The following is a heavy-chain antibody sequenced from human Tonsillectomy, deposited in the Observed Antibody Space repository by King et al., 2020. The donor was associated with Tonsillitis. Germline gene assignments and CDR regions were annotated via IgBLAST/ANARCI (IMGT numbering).Heavy chain of an antibody. J-gene: IGHJ3*02. D-gene: IGHD4-11*01. V-gene: IGHV4-4*07. CDR3: ARDELPTVTVDAFDI. Sequence: QLQESGPGLVKPSETLSLTCTVSGGSISSYYWSWIRQPAGKGLAWIGRIYTSGSTNYNPSLKSRVTMSVDTSKNQFSLKLSSVTAADTAVYYCARDELPTVTVDAFDIWGQGTMVTVSS. CDR2: IYTSGST. CDR1: GGSISSYY.